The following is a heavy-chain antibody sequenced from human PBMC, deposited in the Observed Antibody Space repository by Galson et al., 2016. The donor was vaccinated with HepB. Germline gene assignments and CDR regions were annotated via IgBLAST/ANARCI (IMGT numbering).Heavy chain of an antibody. Sequence: SVKVSCKASGYTFTSYGFTWVRQAPGQGLEWMGWISAYNGNTNYAQKLQGRVTMTTDTSTSTVYMELRSLRSDDRAVYYCARGGSQGGMDVWGLGTTVTVSS. CDR1: GYTFTSYG. CDR2: ISAYNGNT. V-gene: IGHV1-18*01. CDR3: ARGGSQGGMDV. D-gene: IGHD1-26*01. J-gene: IGHJ6*04.